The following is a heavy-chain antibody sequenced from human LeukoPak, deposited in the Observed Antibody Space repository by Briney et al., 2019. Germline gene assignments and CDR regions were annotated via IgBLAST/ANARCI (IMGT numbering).Heavy chain of an antibody. J-gene: IGHJ4*02. CDR2: INPNSGGT. V-gene: IGHV1-2*02. D-gene: IGHD3-3*01. Sequence: ASVKASCKASGYTFTGYYMHWVRQAPGQGLEWMGWINPNSGGTNYAQKFQGRVTMTRDTSISTAYMELSRLRSDDTAVYYCARTLYYDFWMFDYWGQGTLVTVSS. CDR3: ARTLYYDFWMFDY. CDR1: GYTFTGYY.